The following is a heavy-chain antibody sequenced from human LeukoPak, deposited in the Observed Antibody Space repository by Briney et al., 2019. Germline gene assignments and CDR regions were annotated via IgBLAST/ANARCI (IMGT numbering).Heavy chain of an antibody. V-gene: IGHV3-21*04. CDR1: GFTFSSYT. D-gene: IGHD5-18*01. J-gene: IGHJ4*02. CDR3: ARGIYSYAYFDY. CDR2: ISSGSSYI. Sequence: GGSLRLSCAASGFTFSSYTMNWVRQAPGKGLEWVSIISSGSSYIHYADSVKGRFTISRDNSKNTLYLQMNSLRAEDTAVYYCARGIYSYAYFDYWGQGTLVTVSS.